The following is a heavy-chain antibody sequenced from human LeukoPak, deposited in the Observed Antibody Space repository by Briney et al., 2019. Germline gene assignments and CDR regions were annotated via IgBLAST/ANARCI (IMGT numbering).Heavy chain of an antibody. D-gene: IGHD6-19*01. CDR3: AKEGKIAVAGTFADSWFDP. CDR2: ISGSGGST. V-gene: IGHV3-23*01. Sequence: GASLRLSCAASGFTFSSYAMSWVRQAPGKGLEWVSAISGSGGSTYYADSVKGRFTISRDNSKNTLYLQMNSLRAEDTAVYYCAKEGKIAVAGTFADSWFDPWGQGTLVTVSS. J-gene: IGHJ5*02. CDR1: GFTFSSYA.